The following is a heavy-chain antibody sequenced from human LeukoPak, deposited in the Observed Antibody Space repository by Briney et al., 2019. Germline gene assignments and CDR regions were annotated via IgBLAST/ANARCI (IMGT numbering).Heavy chain of an antibody. J-gene: IGHJ4*02. Sequence: PGTSLRLSCAGSGFRFSSHGMHWVRQAPGKGLEWLGYIWYDGSNPDYVDPVKGRFTISRDNSKNTVYLQMNSLRAEETAVYHCARFVGSDYTGSFDLWGQGAPVTVSS. D-gene: IGHD3-10*01. CDR2: IWYDGSNP. CDR3: ARFVGSDYTGSFDL. CDR1: GFRFSSHG. V-gene: IGHV3-33*01.